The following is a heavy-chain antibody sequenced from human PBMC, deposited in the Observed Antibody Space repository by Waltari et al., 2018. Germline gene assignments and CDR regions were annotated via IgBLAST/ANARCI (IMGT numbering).Heavy chain of an antibody. CDR1: GSTVTSYD. V-gene: IGHV1-8*01. J-gene: IGHJ4*02. CDR2: MNPNSGNT. Sequence: QVQLVQSGAEVKKPGASVKVSCKASGSTVTSYDINWVRQATGQGLEWMGWMNPNSGNTGYAQKFQGRVTMTRNTSISTAYMELSSLRSEDTAVYYCARGRWLRAYFDYWGQGTLVTVSS. D-gene: IGHD5-12*01. CDR3: ARGRWLRAYFDY.